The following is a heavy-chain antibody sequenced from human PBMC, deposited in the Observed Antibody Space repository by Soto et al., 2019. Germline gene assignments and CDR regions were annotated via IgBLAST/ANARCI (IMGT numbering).Heavy chain of an antibody. V-gene: IGHV3-33*01. CDR1: GFTFSSYG. J-gene: IGHJ6*02. CDR2: IWYDGSNK. CDR3: ARDTARDKVRIYYGMDV. D-gene: IGHD3-10*01. Sequence: QVQLVESGGGVVQPGRSLRLSCAASGFTFSSYGMHWVRQAPGKGLEWVAVIWYDGSNKYYADSVKGRFTISRDNSKNTLYLQMNSLRADDTAVYYCARDTARDKVRIYYGMDVWGQGTTVTVSS.